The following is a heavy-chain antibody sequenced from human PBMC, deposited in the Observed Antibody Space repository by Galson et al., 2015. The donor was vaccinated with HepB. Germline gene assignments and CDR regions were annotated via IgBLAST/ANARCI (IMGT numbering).Heavy chain of an antibody. CDR2: IIPIFGTA. CDR3: ARRYCSSTSCWAFDI. D-gene: IGHD2-2*01. CDR1: GGTFSSYA. J-gene: IGHJ3*02. V-gene: IGHV1-69*13. Sequence: SVKVSCKASGGTFSSYAISWVRQAPGQGLEWMGGIIPIFGTANYAQKFQGRVTITADESTSTAYMELSSLRSEDTAVYYCARRYCSSTSCWAFDIWGQGTMVTVSS.